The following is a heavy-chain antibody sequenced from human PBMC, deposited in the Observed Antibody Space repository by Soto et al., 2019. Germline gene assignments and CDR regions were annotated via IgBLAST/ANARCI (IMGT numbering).Heavy chain of an antibody. CDR3: ARPHTSSIAALAAWFDP. CDR1: GGSISSGSYY. D-gene: IGHD6-6*01. CDR2: IYYSGST. V-gene: IGHV4-39*01. J-gene: IGHJ5*02. Sequence: ATLSLTCTVCGGSISSGSYYGGWNHQPPGKGLEWIGSIYYSGSTYYNPSLKSRVTISVDTSKNQFSLKLSSVTAADTAVYYCARPHTSSIAALAAWFDPWGQGTLVTVSA.